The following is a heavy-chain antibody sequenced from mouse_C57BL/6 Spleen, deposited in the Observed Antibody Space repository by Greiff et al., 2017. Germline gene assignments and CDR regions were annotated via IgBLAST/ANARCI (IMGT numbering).Heavy chain of an antibody. Sequence: EVQVVESGGGLVQPGESLKLSCESNEYEFPSHDMSWVRKTPEKRLELVAAINSDGGSTYYPDTMERRFIFSIDNTKTTLYLHMSSLRSEDTALYYCARGSSHWYFDDWGTGTTVTVSS. CDR2: INSDGGST. CDR3: ARGSSHWYFDD. J-gene: IGHJ1*03. D-gene: IGHD1-1*01. V-gene: IGHV5-2*01. CDR1: EYEFPSHD.